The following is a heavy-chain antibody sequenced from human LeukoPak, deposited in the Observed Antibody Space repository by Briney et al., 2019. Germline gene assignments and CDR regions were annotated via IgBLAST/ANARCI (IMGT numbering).Heavy chain of an antibody. CDR3: ARDMDGGNRNDAFDI. CDR2: NYSGGST. V-gene: IGHV3-66*01. CDR1: GFTVSSNY. D-gene: IGHD4-23*01. Sequence: GGSLRLSCAASGFTVSSNYMSWVRQAPGKGLEWVSVNYSGGSTYYTDSVKGRFTISRDNSKNTLYLQMNSLRAEDTAVYYCARDMDGGNRNDAFDIWGQGTMVTVSS. J-gene: IGHJ3*02.